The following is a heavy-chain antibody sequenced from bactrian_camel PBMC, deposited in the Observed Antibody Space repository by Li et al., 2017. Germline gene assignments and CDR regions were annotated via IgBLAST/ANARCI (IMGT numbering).Heavy chain of an antibody. D-gene: IGHD2*01. CDR2: QYTGGHDL. J-gene: IGHJ4*01. V-gene: IGHV3S1*01. Sequence: HVQLVESGGGSVQTGGSLSLSCVVSGWPYTSACMAWFRQAPGKEREKVASQYTGGHDLQYADAVKGRFTISLNNAKNTLYLRMNTLKPEDTAIYYCAADAGSRHLGCFDSRWLLPSRADYVYWGQGTQVTVS. CDR1: GWPYTSAC. CDR3: AADAGSRHLGCFDSRWLLPSRADYVY.